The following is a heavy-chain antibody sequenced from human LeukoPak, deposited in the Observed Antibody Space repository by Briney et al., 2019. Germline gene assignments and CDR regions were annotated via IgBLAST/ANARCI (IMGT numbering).Heavy chain of an antibody. V-gene: IGHV1-18*01. J-gene: IGHJ6*03. CDR1: GYTFTSYG. D-gene: IGHD2-15*01. Sequence: ASVKVSCKASGYTFTSYGISWVRQAPGQGLEWMGWISVYNGNTNYAQNLQGRVTMTTDTSTSTAYMELRSLRSDDTAVYYCARDSCSGGSCYYYYYMDVWGKGTTVTVSS. CDR2: ISVYNGNT. CDR3: ARDSCSGGSCYYYYYMDV.